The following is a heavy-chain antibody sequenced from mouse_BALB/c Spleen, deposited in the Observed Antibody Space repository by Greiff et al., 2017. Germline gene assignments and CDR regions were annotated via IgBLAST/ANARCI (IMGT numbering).Heavy chain of an antibody. D-gene: IGHD1-1*01. V-gene: IGHV5-6-3*01. Sequence: EVMLVESGGGLVQPGGSLKLSCAASGFTFSSYGMSWVRQTPDKRLELVATINSNGGSTYYQDSVKGRFTISRDNAKNTLYLQMSSLKSEDTAMYYCARGRMYYYGRGAMDYWGQGTSVTVSS. J-gene: IGHJ4*01. CDR1: GFTFSSYG. CDR3: ARGRMYYYGRGAMDY. CDR2: INSNGGST.